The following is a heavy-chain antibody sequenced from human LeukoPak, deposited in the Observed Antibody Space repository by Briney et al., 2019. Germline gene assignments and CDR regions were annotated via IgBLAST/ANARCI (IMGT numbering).Heavy chain of an antibody. V-gene: IGHV1-69*13. CDR2: IIPIFGTA. Sequence: SVKVSCKASGGTFSSYAIGWVRQAPGQGLEWMGGIIPIFGTANYAQKFQGRVTITADESTSTAYMELSSLRSEDTAVYYCARAVSWKFDYWGQGTLVTVSS. J-gene: IGHJ4*02. D-gene: IGHD6-13*01. CDR3: ARAVSWKFDY. CDR1: GGTFSSYA.